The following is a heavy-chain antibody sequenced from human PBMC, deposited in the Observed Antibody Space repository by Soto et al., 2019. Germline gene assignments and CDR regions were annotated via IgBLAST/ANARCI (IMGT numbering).Heavy chain of an antibody. CDR2: IYYSGST. Sequence: QVQLQESGPGLVKPSQTLSLTCTVSGGSISSGGYYWSWIRRHPGKGLEWIGYIYYSGSTYYNPSLKSRVTISVDPSKNQFALKLSAVTAADTAVYYCARANMITFGGGIDYWGQGTLVTVSS. J-gene: IGHJ4*02. CDR3: ARANMITFGGGIDY. D-gene: IGHD3-16*01. CDR1: GGSISSGGYY. V-gene: IGHV4-31*03.